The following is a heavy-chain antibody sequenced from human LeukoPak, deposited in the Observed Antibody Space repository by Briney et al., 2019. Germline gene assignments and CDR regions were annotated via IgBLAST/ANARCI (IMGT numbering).Heavy chain of an antibody. J-gene: IGHJ6*03. Sequence: GGSLRLSCAASGFTFSTYGMHWVRQAPGKGLEWVAFIRYDGSNKYYADSVKGRFTISRDNSKNTLYLQMNSLRAEDTAVYYCAKDYYDSSGYFPYYYMDVWGKGTTVTISS. CDR2: IRYDGSNK. CDR3: AKDYYDSSGYFPYYYMDV. CDR1: GFTFSTYG. V-gene: IGHV3-30*02. D-gene: IGHD3-22*01.